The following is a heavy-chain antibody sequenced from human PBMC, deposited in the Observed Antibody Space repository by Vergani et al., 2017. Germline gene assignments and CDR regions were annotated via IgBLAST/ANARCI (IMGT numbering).Heavy chain of an antibody. CDR3: ARRDSSSPALDY. V-gene: IGHV3-49*03. J-gene: IGHJ4*02. CDR2: IRSKAYGGTT. D-gene: IGHD6-6*01. Sequence: EVQLVESGGGLVQPGRSLRLSCTASGFTFGDYAMSWFRQAPGKGLEWVGFIRSKAYGGTTEYAASVKGRFTISRDDSKSIAYLQMNSLKTEDTAVYYCARRDSSSPALDYWGQGTLVTVSS. CDR1: GFTFGDYA.